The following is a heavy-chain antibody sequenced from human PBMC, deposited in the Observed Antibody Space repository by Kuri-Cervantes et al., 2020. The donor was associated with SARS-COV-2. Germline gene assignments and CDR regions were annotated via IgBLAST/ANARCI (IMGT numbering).Heavy chain of an antibody. CDR2: VRGKANNYAT. V-gene: IGHV3-73*01. CDR1: GFTFSDYY. CDR3: TTLIDY. Sequence: GESLKISCAASGFTFSDYYMSWIRQAPGKGLEWVGRVRGKANNYATAYAVSVKGRFTISRDDSKNMAYLQMNSLKTEDTAVYYCTTLIDYWGQGALVTVSS. J-gene: IGHJ4*02.